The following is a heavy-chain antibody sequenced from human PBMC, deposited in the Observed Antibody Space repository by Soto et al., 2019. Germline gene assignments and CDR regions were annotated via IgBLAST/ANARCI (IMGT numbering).Heavy chain of an antibody. CDR2: VGVSGVDT. J-gene: IGHJ4*02. Sequence: GGSLRLSCVASGFPFSSYAMTWARQAPGKGLEWVSGVGVSGVDTDYADSVKGRFTISRDNSKNTLYLQMNSLRAEDMAVYYCAQYRGHYYDSSGYYYVYWGQGTLVTVSS. CDR1: GFPFSSYA. V-gene: IGHV3-23*01. D-gene: IGHD3-22*01. CDR3: AQYRGHYYDSSGYYYVY.